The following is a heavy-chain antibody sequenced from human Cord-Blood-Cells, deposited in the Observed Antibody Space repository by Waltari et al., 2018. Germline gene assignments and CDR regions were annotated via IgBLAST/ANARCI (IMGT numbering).Heavy chain of an antibody. CDR3: ARFSDRTAALYYGMDV. CDR1: GGTFSSYA. D-gene: IGHD6-13*01. J-gene: IGHJ6*02. Sequence: QVQLVQSGAEVKKPGSSVKVSCKASGGTFSSYAISWVRQAPGQGLEWMGGISPIFGTANYAQKFQGRGTITADESTSTAYMELSSLRSEDTAVYYCARFSDRTAALYYGMDVWGQGTTVTVSS. CDR2: ISPIFGTA. V-gene: IGHV1-69*01.